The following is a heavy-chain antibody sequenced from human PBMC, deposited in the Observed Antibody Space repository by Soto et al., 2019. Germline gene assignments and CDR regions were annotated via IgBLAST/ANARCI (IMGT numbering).Heavy chain of an antibody. CDR1: GFTVSSNY. CDR3: ARDPPATRHGMDV. J-gene: IGHJ6*02. V-gene: IGHV3-53*02. Sequence: EVQLVETGGGLIQPGGSLRLSCAASGFTVSSNYKSWVRQAPGKGLEWVSVIYSGGSTYYADSVRGRFTISRDNSKNTLYLQMKSLRAEDTAVYYCARDPPATRHGMDVWGQGTTVTVSS. CDR2: IYSGGST.